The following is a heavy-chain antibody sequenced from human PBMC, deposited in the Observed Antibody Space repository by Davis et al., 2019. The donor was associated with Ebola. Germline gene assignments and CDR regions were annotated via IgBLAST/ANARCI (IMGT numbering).Heavy chain of an antibody. J-gene: IGHJ6*03. Sequence: GESLKISCAASGFTFNNYALSWVRQAPGKGLEYVSAISSNGGSTYYADSVKGRFTISRDNSKNTLYLQMSSLRAEDTAVYYCVAPYGLDYYYYYMDVWGKGTTVTVSS. V-gene: IGHV3-64D*06. CDR3: VAPYGLDYYYYYMDV. CDR2: ISSNGGST. CDR1: GFTFNNYA. D-gene: IGHD3/OR15-3a*01.